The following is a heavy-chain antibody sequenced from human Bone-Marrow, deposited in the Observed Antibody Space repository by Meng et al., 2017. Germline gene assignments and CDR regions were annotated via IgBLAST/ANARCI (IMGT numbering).Heavy chain of an antibody. D-gene: IGHD4-17*01. J-gene: IGHJ4*02. CDR2: ISYDGSEK. Sequence: GSLRLSCAASGFSFSRYAMHWVRQVPGKGLEWVAVISYDGSEKFYADSVKGRFSFSRDNSKSTLYLQMNSLRPEDTAMYYCAREDYGDYASFDYWGQGTLVTVSS. CDR1: GFSFSRYA. V-gene: IGHV3-30*01. CDR3: AREDYGDYASFDY.